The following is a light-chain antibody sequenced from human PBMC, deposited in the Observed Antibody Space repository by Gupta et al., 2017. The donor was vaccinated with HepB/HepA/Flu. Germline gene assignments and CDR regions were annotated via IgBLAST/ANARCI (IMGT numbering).Light chain of an antibody. V-gene: IGLV3-21*03. CDR2: DDT. Sequence: SYILTQSPSVSVAPGKTARITCGGNNIRTKSVHWYQQKPGQAPVLVVYDDTDRPSGIPERFSGSNSGNTATLTISRVEAGDEADYYCQVWSTSGGVFRTGTKVTVL. J-gene: IGLJ1*01. CDR1: NIRTKS. CDR3: QVWSTSGGV.